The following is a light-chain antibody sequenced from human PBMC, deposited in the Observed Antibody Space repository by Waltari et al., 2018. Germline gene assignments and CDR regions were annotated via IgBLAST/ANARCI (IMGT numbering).Light chain of an antibody. CDR3: QQRANWPPLT. CDR1: QSVSNF. CDR2: HAS. Sequence: EIVLTQSPATLSLSPGERATLSCRASQSVSNFLAWYQQKPGQAPRLLIYHASIRATGIPARFSGRGSGTDFTRTISSLEPGDSAVYYCQQRANWPPLTFGGGTRVEI. V-gene: IGKV3-11*01. J-gene: IGKJ4*01.